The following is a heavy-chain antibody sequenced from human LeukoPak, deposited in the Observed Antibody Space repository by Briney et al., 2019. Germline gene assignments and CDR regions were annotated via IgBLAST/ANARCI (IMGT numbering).Heavy chain of an antibody. Sequence: PGGSLRLSCAASGFTFSSYSMNWARQPPGKGLEWVSSISSSSSYIYYADSVKGRFTISRDNAKNSLYLQMNSLRAEDTAVYYCARNQAGGSSDYWGQGTLVTVSS. CDR2: ISSSSSYI. D-gene: IGHD3-10*01. J-gene: IGHJ4*02. CDR1: GFTFSSYS. CDR3: ARNQAGGSSDY. V-gene: IGHV3-21*01.